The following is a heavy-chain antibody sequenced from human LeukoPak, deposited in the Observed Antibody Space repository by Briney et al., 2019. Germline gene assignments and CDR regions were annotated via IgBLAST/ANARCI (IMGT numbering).Heavy chain of an antibody. CDR1: GFTFDDYA. Sequence: QSGGSLRLSCAASGFTFDDYAMHWVRQAPGKGLEWVSGISWNSGSIGYADSVKGRFTISRDNAKNSLYLQMNSLRAEDTALYYCAKLGGRTGSDIWGQGTMVTVSS. V-gene: IGHV3-9*01. D-gene: IGHD1-14*01. J-gene: IGHJ3*02. CDR3: AKLGGRTGSDI. CDR2: ISWNSGSI.